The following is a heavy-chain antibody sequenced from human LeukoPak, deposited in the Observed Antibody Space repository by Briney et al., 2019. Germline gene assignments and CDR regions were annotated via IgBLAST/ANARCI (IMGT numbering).Heavy chain of an antibody. CDR3: ASGAGWESGY. J-gene: IGHJ4*02. CDR2: ISYDGSNK. Sequence: GGSLRLSCAASGFTFSSYAMHWVRQAPGKGLEWVAVISYDGSNKYYADSVKGRFIISRDNAKNSLFLQMNSLRAEDTAIYYCASGAGWESGYWGQGTLVTVSS. V-gene: IGHV3-30-3*01. D-gene: IGHD1-26*01. CDR1: GFTFSSYA.